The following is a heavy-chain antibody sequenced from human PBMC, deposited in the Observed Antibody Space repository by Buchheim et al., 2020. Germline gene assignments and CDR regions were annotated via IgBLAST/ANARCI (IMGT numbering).Heavy chain of an antibody. V-gene: IGHV4-30-2*01. CDR3: ARVHHGYHVYFDY. J-gene: IGHJ4*02. Sequence: QLQLQESGSGLVKPSQTLSLTCAVSGGSISSGGYSWSWIRQPPGKGLEWIGYIYHSGSTYYNPTLKSRVTIPVNRFKNQLSLKLSSVTAADTAVYYCARVHHGYHVYFDYWGQGTL. CDR1: GGSISSGGYS. D-gene: IGHD5-24*01. CDR2: IYHSGST.